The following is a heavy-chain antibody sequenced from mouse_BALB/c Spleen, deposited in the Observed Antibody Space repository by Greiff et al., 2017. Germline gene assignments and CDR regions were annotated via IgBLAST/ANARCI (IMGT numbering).Heavy chain of an antibody. CDR3: ARGGTTALYAIDY. D-gene: IGHD1-2*01. CDR2: ISSGSSTI. CDR1: GFTFSSFG. Sequence: EVQGVESGGGLVQPGGSRKLSCAASGFTFSSFGMHWVRQAPEKGLEWVAYISSGSSTIYYADTVKGRFTISRDNPKNTLFLQMTSLRSEDTAMYYCARGGTTALYAIDYWGQGTSVTVSS. V-gene: IGHV5-17*02. J-gene: IGHJ4*01.